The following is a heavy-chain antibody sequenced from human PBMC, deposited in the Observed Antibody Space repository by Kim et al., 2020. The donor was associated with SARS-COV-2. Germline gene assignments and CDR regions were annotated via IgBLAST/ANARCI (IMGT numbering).Heavy chain of an antibody. V-gene: IGHV3-11*04. CDR3: ARERGGYDY. J-gene: IGHJ4*02. D-gene: IGHD1-26*01. Sequence: GTTTYYADSGKGRFTISRDNAKNSLFLQMNSLSAEDTAVYYCARERGGYDYWGQGTLVTVSS. CDR2: GTTT.